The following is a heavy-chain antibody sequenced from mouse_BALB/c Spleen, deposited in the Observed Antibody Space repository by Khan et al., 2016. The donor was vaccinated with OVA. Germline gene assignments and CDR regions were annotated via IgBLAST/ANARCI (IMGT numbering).Heavy chain of an antibody. D-gene: IGHD1-1*01. Sequence: QVQLQQSGAELAKPGASVKMSCKASGYTFTSYWMHWVKQRPGQGLEWIGYINPITGYTEYNQKFKDKATLTPDKSSSTAYMQLRSVTSEDSAVYYCARSELRRFLFDYWGQGTTLTVSS. CDR2: INPITGYT. CDR3: ARSELRRFLFDY. CDR1: GYTFTSYW. J-gene: IGHJ2*01. V-gene: IGHV1-7*01.